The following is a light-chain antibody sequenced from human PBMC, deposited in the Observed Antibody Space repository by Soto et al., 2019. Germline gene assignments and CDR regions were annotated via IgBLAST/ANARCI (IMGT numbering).Light chain of an antibody. J-gene: IGLJ2*01. V-gene: IGLV1-44*01. CDR2: ASN. CDR1: SSNIGSNT. CDR3: AAWDDSLSGLV. Sequence: QSVLTQPPSASGTPGQRVTISCSGSSSNIGSNTVNWYQQLPGTAPKLLIYASNQRPSGVPDRFSGSKSGTSASLAIRGLQSEDEADYYCAAWDDSLSGLVFGGGTKVTVL.